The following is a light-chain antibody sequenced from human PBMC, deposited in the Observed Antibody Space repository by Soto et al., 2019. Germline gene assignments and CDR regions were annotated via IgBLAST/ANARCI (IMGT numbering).Light chain of an antibody. CDR2: AAS. Sequence: DIQLTQSPSFLSASVGDRVTITCRASQGISSYLAWYQQKPGKAPKLLIYAASTLKSGVPSRFSGSGSGTEFTLTISSLQSEDFATYYCQQLNSYPPIITCGRATRLEIK. CDR1: QGISSY. J-gene: IGKJ5*01. CDR3: QQLNSYPPIIT. V-gene: IGKV1-9*01.